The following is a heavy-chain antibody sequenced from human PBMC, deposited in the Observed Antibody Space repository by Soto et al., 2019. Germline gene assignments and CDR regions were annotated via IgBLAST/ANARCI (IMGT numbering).Heavy chain of an antibody. CDR3: ARDSSSSGWDEFDP. CDR2: IYYSGST. D-gene: IGHD6-19*01. CDR1: GGSISSYY. Sequence: SETLSLTCTVSGGSISSYYWSWIRQPPGKGLEWIGYIYYSGSTNYNPSLKSRVTISVDTSKNQFSLKLSSVTAADTAVYYCARDSSSSGWDEFDPWGQGTLVTVSS. J-gene: IGHJ5*02. V-gene: IGHV4-59*01.